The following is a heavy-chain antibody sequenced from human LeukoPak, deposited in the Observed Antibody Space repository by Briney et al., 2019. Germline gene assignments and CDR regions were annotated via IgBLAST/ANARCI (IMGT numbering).Heavy chain of an antibody. Sequence: GGSLRLSCAASGFTFSSYAMNWVRQAPGEGLEWVSYISSSSSTIYYADSVKGRFTISRDNAKSSLYLQMNSLRAEDTAVYYCAGEGSGWNDNYWGQGTLVTVSS. CDR3: AGEGSGWNDNY. CDR2: ISSSSSTI. D-gene: IGHD6-19*01. CDR1: GFTFSSYA. J-gene: IGHJ4*02. V-gene: IGHV3-48*04.